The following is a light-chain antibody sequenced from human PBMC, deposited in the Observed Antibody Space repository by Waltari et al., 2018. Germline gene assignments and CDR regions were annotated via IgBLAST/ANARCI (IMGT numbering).Light chain of an antibody. J-gene: IGLJ2*01. CDR3: GTWDNTRSAG. CDR2: GND. V-gene: IGLV1-51*02. CDR1: ASNIGNSY. Sequence: QSVLTQPPSVSAAPGQKVTISCSGSASNIGNSYVSWYQQFPGAAPKVLIYGNDKRTTGMTDRCSGSKSGTSATLDITGLQTGDEADYYCGTWDNTRSAGFGGGTKVTVL.